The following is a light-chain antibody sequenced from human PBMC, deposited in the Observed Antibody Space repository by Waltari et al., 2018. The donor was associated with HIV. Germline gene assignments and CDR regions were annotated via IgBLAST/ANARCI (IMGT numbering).Light chain of an antibody. V-gene: IGLV1-47*01. CDR1: TSNIGSND. J-gene: IGLJ2*01. CDR3: VAWDDSLRGVL. Sequence: SVLTQPPSASGTPGQRVTISCSGSTSNIGSNDVFWYQHLPGAAPKLLIHRNKQRPSGVPDLFSGSTAATSASLAISGLRSEDEADYYGVAWDDSLRGVLFGGGIKVAVL. CDR2: RNK.